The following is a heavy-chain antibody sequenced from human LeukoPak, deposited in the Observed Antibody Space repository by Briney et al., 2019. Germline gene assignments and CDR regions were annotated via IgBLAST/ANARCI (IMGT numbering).Heavy chain of an antibody. Sequence: ASVKVSCKTSGYTFTSYAISWVRQAPGQGLEWIGWISTYNGVTHYAHKIQGRITMTTDTSTNTAYMHLRSLRTDDTAVYYCARESRRNSNFDYWGQGTLVTVSS. V-gene: IGHV1-18*01. J-gene: IGHJ4*02. D-gene: IGHD1-14*01. CDR1: GYTFTSYA. CDR3: ARESRRNSNFDY. CDR2: ISTYNGVT.